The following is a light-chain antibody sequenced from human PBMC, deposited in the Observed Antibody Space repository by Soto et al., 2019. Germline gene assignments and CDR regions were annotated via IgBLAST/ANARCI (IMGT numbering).Light chain of an antibody. V-gene: IGKV1-39*01. CDR1: QSISSY. CDR2: AAS. CDR3: QQSYSTPHT. J-gene: IGKJ5*01. Sequence: IHLTQSPSSLSTNLGDRVTITCRASQSISSYLNWYQQKPGKAPKLLIYAASSLQSGVPSRFSGSGSGTDFTLTISSLQPEDFATYYCQQSYSTPHTFGQGTRLEV.